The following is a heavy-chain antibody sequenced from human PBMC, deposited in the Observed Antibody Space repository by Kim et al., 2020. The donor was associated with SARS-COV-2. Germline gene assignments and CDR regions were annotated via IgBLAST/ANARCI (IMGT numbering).Heavy chain of an antibody. CDR1: GYTFTSYA. D-gene: IGHD3-22*01. V-gene: IGHV1-3*01. CDR3: ARVQGRFYHYYDSSGYHFDY. CDR2: INAGNGNT. J-gene: IGHJ4*02. Sequence: ASVKVSCKASGYTFTSYAMHWVRQAPGQRLEWMGWINAGNGNTKYSQKFQGRVTITRDTSASTAYMELSSLRSEDTAVYYCARVQGRFYHYYDSSGYHFDYWGQGTLVTVSS.